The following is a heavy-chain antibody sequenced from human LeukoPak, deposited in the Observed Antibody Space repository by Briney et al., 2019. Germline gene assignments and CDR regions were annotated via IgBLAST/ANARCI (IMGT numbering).Heavy chain of an antibody. J-gene: IGHJ4*02. CDR2: IYYSGST. D-gene: IGHD3-22*01. V-gene: IGHV4-31*03. Sequence: SETLSLTCTVSGVSISSGGYYWSWIRQHPGKGLEWIGYIYYSGSTYYNPSLKSRVTISVDTSKNQFSLKLSSVTAANTAVYYCASLSDYYDSSGYYSYGFDYWGQGTLVTVSS. CDR3: ASLSDYYDSSGYYSYGFDY. CDR1: GVSISSGGYY.